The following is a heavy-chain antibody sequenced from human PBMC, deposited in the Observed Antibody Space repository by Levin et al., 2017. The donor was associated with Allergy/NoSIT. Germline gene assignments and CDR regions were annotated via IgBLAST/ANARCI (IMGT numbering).Heavy chain of an antibody. J-gene: IGHJ4*02. CDR3: ARGLPYGSGSYYFDN. CDR1: GFKFSSYA. Sequence: ESLKISCAASGFKFSSYAMSWVRQSPGKGLVWVGEIHHTGRTNYNPSLESRLTMSVDTSKNQFSLNLKSVTAADTAVYYCARGLPYGSGSYYFDNWGQGTLVTVSS. CDR2: IHHTGRT. V-gene: IGHV4-34*01. D-gene: IGHD3-10*01.